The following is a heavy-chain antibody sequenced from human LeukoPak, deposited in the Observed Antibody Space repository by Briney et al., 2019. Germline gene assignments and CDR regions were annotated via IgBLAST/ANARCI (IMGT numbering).Heavy chain of an antibody. J-gene: IGHJ4*02. Sequence: SETLSLTCAVYGGSFSGYYWSWIRQPPGKGLEWIGEINHSGSTNYNPSLKSRVTISVDTSKNQFSLKLSSVTAADTAVYYCARGSPGIAAASSLDYWGQGTLVTVSS. D-gene: IGHD6-13*01. CDR2: INHSGST. V-gene: IGHV4-34*01. CDR3: ARGSPGIAAASSLDY. CDR1: GGSFSGYY.